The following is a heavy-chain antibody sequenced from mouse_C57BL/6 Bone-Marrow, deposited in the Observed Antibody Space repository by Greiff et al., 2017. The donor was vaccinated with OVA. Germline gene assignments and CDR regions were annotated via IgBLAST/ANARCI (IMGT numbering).Heavy chain of an antibody. CDR3: AREGGYYAMDY. CDR2: INPGSGGT. Sequence: VQLQQSGAELVRPGTSVTVSCKASGYTFTNYLIEWVKQRPGQGLEWIGVINPGSGGTNYNEKFKGKATVTADKSSSTAYMQLSSLTSEDSAVYFCAREGGYYAMDYWGQGTSVTVSA. J-gene: IGHJ4*01. D-gene: IGHD1-1*02. V-gene: IGHV1-54*01. CDR1: GYTFTNYL.